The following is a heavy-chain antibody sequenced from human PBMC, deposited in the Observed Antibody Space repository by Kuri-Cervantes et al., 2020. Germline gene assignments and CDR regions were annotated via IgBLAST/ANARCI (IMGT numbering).Heavy chain of an antibody. V-gene: IGHV3-13*01. D-gene: IGHD3-3*01. J-gene: IGHJ6*02. CDR1: GFTFSSYD. CDR3: ARDGTYYDFWSGYYKERAEYYYYYGMDV. CDR2: IGTAGDT. Sequence: GGSLRLSCAASGFTFSSYDMHWVRQATGKGLEWVSAIGTAGDTYYPGSVKGRFTISRENAKNSLYLQMNSLRAEDTAVYYCARDGTYYDFWSGYYKERAEYYYYYGMDVWGQGTTVTVSS.